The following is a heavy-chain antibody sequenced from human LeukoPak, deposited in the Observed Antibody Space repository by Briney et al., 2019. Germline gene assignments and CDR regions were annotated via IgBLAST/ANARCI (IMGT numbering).Heavy chain of an antibody. J-gene: IGHJ4*02. CDR2: IYYSGTT. CDR1: GGSISSSRYY. D-gene: IGHD3-16*01. CDR3: ARHSTGGGSHPDY. V-gene: IGHV4-39*01. Sequence: SETLSLTCTVSGGSISSSRYYWAWIRQPPGKGLEWIGSIYYSGTTYYSPSLKSRVTISVDTSKNQQFSLTLTSVTAADTAVYYCARHSTGGGSHPDYWGQGTLVTVSS.